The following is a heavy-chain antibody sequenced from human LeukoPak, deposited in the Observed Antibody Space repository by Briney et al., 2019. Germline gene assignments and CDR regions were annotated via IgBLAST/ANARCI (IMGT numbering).Heavy chain of an antibody. CDR3: ARSIDTIFYDY. CDR1: GGSISSDY. D-gene: IGHD3-9*01. CDR2: MFHSGSI. V-gene: IGHV4-59*08. Sequence: SETLSLTCTVSGGSISSDYWSWVRQPPGKGLEWIGYMFHSGSINYNPSLKSRVTMSVDTSKNQISLKLNSVTAADTAVYYCARSIDTIFYDYWGQGTLVTVSS. J-gene: IGHJ4*02.